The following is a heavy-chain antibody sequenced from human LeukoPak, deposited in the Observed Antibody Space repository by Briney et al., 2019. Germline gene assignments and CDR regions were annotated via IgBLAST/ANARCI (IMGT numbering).Heavy chain of an antibody. V-gene: IGHV4-59*01. J-gene: IGHJ4*02. CDR3: ARGRDRFDY. CDR1: GGSMRSYY. CDR2: IYDTGST. Sequence: SETLSLTCTVSGGSMRSYYWAWIRQSPGKGLEWIGHIYDTGSTNYNPSLKSRVTISGDTSKNQFSLKLSSLTAADTAVYYCARGRDRFDYWGQGTLVTVSS.